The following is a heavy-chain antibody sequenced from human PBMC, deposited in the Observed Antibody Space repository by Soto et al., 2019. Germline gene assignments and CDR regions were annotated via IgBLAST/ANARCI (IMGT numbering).Heavy chain of an antibody. CDR3: ARSKGITVKSGGNYYYGMDV. Sequence: GGSLRLSCAASGFTFSSYAMHWVRQAPGKGLEWVAVISYDGSNKYYENSVKGRFTISRDNSKNTLYLQMNSRRAEDTAVYYCARSKGITVKSGGNYYYGMDVWGQGTTVTVSS. J-gene: IGHJ6*02. D-gene: IGHD4-4*01. CDR1: GFTFSSYA. V-gene: IGHV3-30-3*01. CDR2: ISYDGSNK.